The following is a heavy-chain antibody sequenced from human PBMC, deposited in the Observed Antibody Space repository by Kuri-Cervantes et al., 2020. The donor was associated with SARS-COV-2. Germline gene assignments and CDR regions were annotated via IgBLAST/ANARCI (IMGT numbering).Heavy chain of an antibody. Sequence: SETLSLTCVVSGGAINTYNWWTWVRQPPGKGLQWIGEIFHDGSTKFNPSLSLRGRVTMSLDKSKNQFSLNLTSVTAADTAVYYCARESRYVYGEFDFWGQGTLVTVSS. D-gene: IGHD5-18*01. CDR2: IFHDGST. V-gene: IGHV4-4*02. CDR1: GGAINTYNW. J-gene: IGHJ4*02. CDR3: ARESRYVYGEFDF.